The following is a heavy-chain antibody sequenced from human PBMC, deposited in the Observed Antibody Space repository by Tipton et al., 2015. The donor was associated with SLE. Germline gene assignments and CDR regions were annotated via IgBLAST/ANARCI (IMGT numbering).Heavy chain of an antibody. V-gene: IGHV4-61*05. D-gene: IGHD1-14*01. Sequence: TLSLTCTISGGSISSSDYYWGWILQPPGKGLEWIGYIYYTGSTNYNPSLKSRVTISVDTSKNQFSLKLSSVTAADTAVYYCARNVNTTMDVWGQGTTVTVS. CDR2: IYYTGST. J-gene: IGHJ6*02. CDR1: GGSISSSDYY. CDR3: ARNVNTTMDV.